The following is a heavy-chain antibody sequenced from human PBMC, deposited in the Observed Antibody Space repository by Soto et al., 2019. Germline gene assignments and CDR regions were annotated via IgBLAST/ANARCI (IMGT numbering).Heavy chain of an antibody. Sequence: EVQLVESGGGLVQPGGSLRLSCAASGFTFSAYWMYWVRQAPGKGLVWVSRINGGGSTTSYADSVKGRFTVSRDNAKNKLYLQMNSLRAEDTAVYYCARVVAHYNGSYRTIAYWGQGTLVTFSS. V-gene: IGHV3-74*01. CDR1: GFTFSAYW. CDR2: INGGGSTT. J-gene: IGHJ4*02. D-gene: IGHD1-26*01. CDR3: ARVVAHYNGSYRTIAY.